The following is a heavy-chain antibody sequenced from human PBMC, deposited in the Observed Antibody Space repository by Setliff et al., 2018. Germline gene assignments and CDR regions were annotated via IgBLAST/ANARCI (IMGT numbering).Heavy chain of an antibody. J-gene: IGHJ4*02. CDR1: GYTFTSYV. V-gene: IGHV1-18*01. CDR3: ARDPPYCGGDCYPDY. Sequence: ASVKVSCKASGYTFTSYVMHWVRQAPGQRLEWMGWISAYNGNTNYAQKLQGRVTMTTDTSTSTAYMELRSLRSDDTAVYYCARDPPYCGGDCYPDYWGQGTLVTVSS. D-gene: IGHD2-21*02. CDR2: ISAYNGNT.